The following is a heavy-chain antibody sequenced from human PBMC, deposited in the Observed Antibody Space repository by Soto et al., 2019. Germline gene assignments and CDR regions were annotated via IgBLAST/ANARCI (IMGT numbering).Heavy chain of an antibody. Sequence: GESLKISCKGSGYSFTSYWIGWVRQMPGKGLEWMGIIYPGDSDTRYSPSFQGQVTISADKSISTAYLQWSSLKASDTAMYYCARHVGSGSYYPYYYYGMDVWGQGTTVTVSS. D-gene: IGHD1-26*01. V-gene: IGHV5-51*01. CDR2: IYPGDSDT. CDR1: GYSFTSYW. CDR3: ARHVGSGSYYPYYYYGMDV. J-gene: IGHJ6*02.